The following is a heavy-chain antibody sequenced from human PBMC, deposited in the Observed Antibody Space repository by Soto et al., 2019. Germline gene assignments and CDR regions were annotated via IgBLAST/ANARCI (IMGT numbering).Heavy chain of an antibody. CDR3: ARRATYYHYFDY. D-gene: IGHD3-16*01. V-gene: IGHV4-39*01. Sequence: SETLSLTCTVSGGSISSSSYYWGWIRQPPGKGLEWIGSIYYSGSTYYNPSLKSRVTISVDTSKNQFSLKLSSVTAADTAMYYCARRATYYHYFDYWGQGTLVTVSS. CDR1: GGSISSSSYY. J-gene: IGHJ4*02. CDR2: IYYSGST.